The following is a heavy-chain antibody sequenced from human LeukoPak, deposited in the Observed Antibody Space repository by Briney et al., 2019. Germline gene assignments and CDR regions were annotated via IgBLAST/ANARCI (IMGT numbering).Heavy chain of an antibody. CDR3: AKMYSSSWYYRPYFDY. CDR1: GFTFSSYA. D-gene: IGHD6-13*01. Sequence: GGSLRLSCAASGFTFSSYAMSWVRQAPGKGLEWVSAISGSGGSTYYADSAKGRFTISRDNSKNTLYLQMNSLRAEDTAVYYCAKMYSSSWYYRPYFDYWGQGTLVTVSS. CDR2: ISGSGGST. J-gene: IGHJ4*02. V-gene: IGHV3-23*01.